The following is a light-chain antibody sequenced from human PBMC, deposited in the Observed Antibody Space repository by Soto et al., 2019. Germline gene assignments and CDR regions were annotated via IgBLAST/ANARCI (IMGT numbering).Light chain of an antibody. CDR1: QSISNY. V-gene: IGKV1-39*01. Sequence: DIQMTQSPSSLSASVGDRVTITCRASQSISNYLNWYQQKPGKAPKLLIYGASNLQSGVPSRFSGSGSGTDVTLTISSLQPEDFATYYCQQSYSTPRTFGQGTKVEIE. CDR2: GAS. CDR3: QQSYSTPRT. J-gene: IGKJ1*01.